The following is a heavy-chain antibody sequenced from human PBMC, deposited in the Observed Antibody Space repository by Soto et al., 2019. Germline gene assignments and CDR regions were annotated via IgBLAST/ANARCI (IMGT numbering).Heavy chain of an antibody. D-gene: IGHD2-2*01. J-gene: IGHJ3*02. Sequence: QVQLVESGGGLVKPGGSLRLSCAASGFTFSDYYMSWIRQAPGKGLEWGSYISSSGSTIYYADSVKGRFTISRDNAKNSLYLQMNSLRAEDTAVYYCAREGYCISTSCYADAFDIWGQGTMVTVSS. V-gene: IGHV3-11*01. CDR3: AREGYCISTSCYADAFDI. CDR2: ISSSGSTI. CDR1: GFTFSDYY.